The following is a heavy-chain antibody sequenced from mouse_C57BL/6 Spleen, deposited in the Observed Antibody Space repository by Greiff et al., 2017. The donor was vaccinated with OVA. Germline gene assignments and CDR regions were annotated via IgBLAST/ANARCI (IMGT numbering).Heavy chain of an antibody. Sequence: EVHLVESGGGLVKPGGSLKLSCAASGFTFSDYGMHWVRQAPEKGLEWVAYISSGSSTIYYADTVKGRFTISRDNAKNTLFLQMTSLRSEDTAMYYCARGPYYYGSSYGYFDVWGTGTTVTVSS. D-gene: IGHD1-1*01. CDR2: ISSGSSTI. CDR1: GFTFSDYG. CDR3: ARGPYYYGSSYGYFDV. V-gene: IGHV5-17*01. J-gene: IGHJ1*03.